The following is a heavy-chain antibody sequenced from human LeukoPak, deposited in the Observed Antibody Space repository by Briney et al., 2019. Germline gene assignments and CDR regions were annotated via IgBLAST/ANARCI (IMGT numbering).Heavy chain of an antibody. V-gene: IGHV3-21*03. CDR1: GFTFSSYS. CDR3: ARDFYDGFALDY. D-gene: IGHD2/OR15-2a*01. Sequence: GGSLRLSCAASGFTFSSYSVNWVRQAPGKGLEWVSSISSRSSYIYYADSVKGRFTISRDNARNSLYLQMDNLRAEDTGVYYCARDFYDGFALDYWGQGTLVTVSS. CDR2: ISSRSSYI. J-gene: IGHJ4*02.